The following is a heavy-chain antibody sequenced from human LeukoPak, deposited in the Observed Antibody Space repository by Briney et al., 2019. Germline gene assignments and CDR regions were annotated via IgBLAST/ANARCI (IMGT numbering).Heavy chain of an antibody. D-gene: IGHD3-22*01. J-gene: IGHJ6*03. CDR2: IKSKTDGGTT. V-gene: IGHV3-15*01. CDR3: TTSITMIVVNYYYMDV. CDR1: ELLFENAW. Sequence: PGGSLRLSCVASELLFENAWMSWVRQAPGKGLEWVGRIKSKTDGGTTDYAAPVKGRFTISRDDSKNTLYLQMNSLKTEDTAVYYCTTSITMIVVNYYYMDVWGKGTTVTIPS.